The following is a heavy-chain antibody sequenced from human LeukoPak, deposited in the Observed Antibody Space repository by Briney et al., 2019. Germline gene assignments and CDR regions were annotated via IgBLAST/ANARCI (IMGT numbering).Heavy chain of an antibody. D-gene: IGHD3-9*01. CDR1: GGTFSSYA. J-gene: IGHJ4*02. CDR2: IIPILGTA. Sequence: AASVKVSCKASGGTFSSYAISRVRQAPGQGLEWMGGIIPILGTANYAQKFQGRVTITADESTSTAYMELSSLRSEDTAVYYCARGDTYYDILTGYPLDYWGQGTLVTVSS. CDR3: ARGDTYYDILTGYPLDY. V-gene: IGHV1-69*13.